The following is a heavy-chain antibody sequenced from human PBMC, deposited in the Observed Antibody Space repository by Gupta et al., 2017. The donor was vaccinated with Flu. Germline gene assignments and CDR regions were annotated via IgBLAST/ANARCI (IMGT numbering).Heavy chain of an antibody. CDR1: GYTISHYA. V-gene: IGHV1-3*01. J-gene: IGHJ5*02. D-gene: IGHD2-2*02. CDR3: LGFTCDGDTSCYKANWYDP. Sequence: QVQLVQSGAEVKKPGASVKVSCKASGYTISHYAMHWVRQAPGQRPEWMGWINAGNGNTRYSQIFQGRITITRDTPASTAYMELSSLRSEDTAVYYCLGFTCDGDTSCYKANWYDPWGPGTLVTVSS. CDR2: INAGNGNT.